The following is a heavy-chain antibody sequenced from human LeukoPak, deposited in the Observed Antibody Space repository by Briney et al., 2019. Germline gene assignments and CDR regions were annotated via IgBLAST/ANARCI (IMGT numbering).Heavy chain of an antibody. Sequence: GGSLRLSCAASGFTFSSYWMNWVRQAPGKGLEWVSSIGSRNIYIYYADSVKGRFTISRDDARNSLYLQMNSLRAEDTAVYYCAKESTSIDDGYDRYFDLWGRGTLVTVSS. CDR2: IGSRNIYI. J-gene: IGHJ2*01. CDR1: GFTFSSYW. D-gene: IGHD5-12*01. CDR3: AKESTSIDDGYDRYFDL. V-gene: IGHV3-21*01.